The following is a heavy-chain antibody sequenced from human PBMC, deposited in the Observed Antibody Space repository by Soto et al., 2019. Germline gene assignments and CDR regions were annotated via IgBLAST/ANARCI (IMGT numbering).Heavy chain of an antibody. CDR2: IDISGST. Sequence: KASETLSLTCTVSGGSISSYHWNWIRQSAGKGLEWIGRIDISGSTNYNPSLRSRVTMSVDTSKNQFSLKMNSVTAADTAVYYCARAPRSLVWTGYFDYWGQGTLVTVSS. J-gene: IGHJ4*02. D-gene: IGHD3-16*01. CDR1: GGSISSYH. V-gene: IGHV4-4*07. CDR3: ARAPRSLVWTGYFDY.